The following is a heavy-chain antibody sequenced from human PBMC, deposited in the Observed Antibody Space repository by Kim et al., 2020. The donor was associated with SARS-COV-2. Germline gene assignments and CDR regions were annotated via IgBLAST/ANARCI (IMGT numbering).Heavy chain of an antibody. CDR3: ARDGTYYYGSGSPVYFDY. J-gene: IGHJ4*02. Sequence: KGRFTISRDNSKNTLYLQMNSLRAEDTAVYYCARDGTYYYGSGSPVYFDYWGQGTLVTVSS. V-gene: IGHV3-30*01. D-gene: IGHD3-10*01.